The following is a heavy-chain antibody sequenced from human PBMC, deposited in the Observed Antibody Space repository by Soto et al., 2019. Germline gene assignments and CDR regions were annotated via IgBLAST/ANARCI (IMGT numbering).Heavy chain of an antibody. D-gene: IGHD3-9*01. J-gene: IGHJ6*02. CDR2: ISSSSSAI. CDR1: GFTFSSYS. V-gene: IGHV3-48*01. Sequence: GGSLRLSCAASGFTFSSYSMNWVRQAPGKGLEWISYISSSSSAIYYADTVRGRFTGSRDNAKNTLYLQMNSLRAEDTAVYYCAKDVVLRYFDWSYGMDVWGQGTTVTVSS. CDR3: AKDVVLRYFDWSYGMDV.